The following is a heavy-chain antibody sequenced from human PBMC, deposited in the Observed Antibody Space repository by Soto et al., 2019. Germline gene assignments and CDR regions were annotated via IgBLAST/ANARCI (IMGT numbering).Heavy chain of an antibody. D-gene: IGHD3-9*01. J-gene: IGHJ6*03. CDR2: IYYSGST. Sequence: QVQLQESGPGLVKPSETLSLTCTVSGGSISSYYWSWIRQPPGKGLEWIGYIYYSGSTNYNPSLKSRVTISVDTSKNQFSLKLSSVTAADTAVYYCVSTPGVRYFDLGIYYYYYMDVWGKGATVTVSS. CDR1: GGSISSYY. V-gene: IGHV4-59*01. CDR3: VSTPGVRYFDLGIYYYYYMDV.